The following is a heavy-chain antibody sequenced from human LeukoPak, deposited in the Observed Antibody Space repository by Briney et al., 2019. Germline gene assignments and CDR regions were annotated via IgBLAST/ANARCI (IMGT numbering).Heavy chain of an antibody. D-gene: IGHD3-10*01. V-gene: IGHV4-39*01. Sequence: SETLSLTCTVSGGSISSSSYYWGWIRQPPGKGLEWIGSIYYSGSTYYSPSLKSRVTISVDTSKNQFSLKLSSVTAADTAVYYCARHAANPMVRGVISYFDYWGQGTLVTVSS. CDR1: GGSISSSSYY. J-gene: IGHJ4*02. CDR2: IYYSGST. CDR3: ARHAANPMVRGVISYFDY.